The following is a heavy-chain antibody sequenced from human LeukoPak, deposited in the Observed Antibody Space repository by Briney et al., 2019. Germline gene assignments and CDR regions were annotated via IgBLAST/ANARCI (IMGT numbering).Heavy chain of an antibody. D-gene: IGHD1-7*01. J-gene: IGHJ6*02. CDR3: TTDEDWNYARKDV. CDR2: TVSEIDGGTT. V-gene: IGHV3-15*04. CDR1: GFTFNYAW. Sequence: GGSLRLSCAASGFTFNYAWMSWVRQVPGKGLEWVGQTVSEIDGGTTDYATPVKGRFTISRDDSKSTLYLQMNSLKIENTAVYYCTTDEDWNYARKDVWGQGATVIVSS.